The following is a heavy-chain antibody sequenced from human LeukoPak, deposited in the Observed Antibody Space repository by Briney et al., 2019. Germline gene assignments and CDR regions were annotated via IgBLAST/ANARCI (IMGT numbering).Heavy chain of an antibody. V-gene: IGHV3-30*18. CDR1: GLTFNTYG. J-gene: IGHJ5*02. D-gene: IGHD3-3*01. CDR3: AKGPYYGINRFDP. Sequence: GGSLRLSCAASGLTFNTYGMHWVRQAPGKGLEWVAAISYDGSNKYYADSVKGRFTISRDNSQSTLYLQMNSLRGEDTAIYSCAKGPYYGINRFDPWGQGTLVTASS. CDR2: ISYDGSNK.